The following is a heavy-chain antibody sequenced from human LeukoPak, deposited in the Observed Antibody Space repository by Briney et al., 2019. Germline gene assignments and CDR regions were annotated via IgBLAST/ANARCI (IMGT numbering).Heavy chain of an antibody. J-gene: IGHJ4*02. CDR2: RNPNSGNT. V-gene: IGHV1-8*01. CDR3: ARVLRITMVRGVISFGY. Sequence: GASVKVSCKASGYTFTSYDINWVRQATGQGLEWMGWRNPNSGNTGYAQKFQGRVTMTRNTSISTAYMELSSLRSEDTAVYYCARVLRITMVRGVISFGYWGQGTLVTVSS. CDR1: GYTFTSYD. D-gene: IGHD3-10*01.